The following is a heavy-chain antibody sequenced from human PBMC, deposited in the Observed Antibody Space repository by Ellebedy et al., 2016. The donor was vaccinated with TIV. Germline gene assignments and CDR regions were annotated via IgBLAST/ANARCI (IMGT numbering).Heavy chain of an antibody. D-gene: IGHD3-9*01. CDR3: GRDQMKELDWFQVVDY. CDR1: GFTFRTYA. V-gene: IGHV3-30*01. Sequence: PGGSLRLSCAASGFTFRTYAMHWVRQAPGKGLEWVAVISYDGGSKYYADSVKGRFSISRDNSKNALYLQMNSLRADDDTAVYYCGRDQMKELDWFQVVDYWGQGTLVTVSS. J-gene: IGHJ4*02. CDR2: ISYDGGSK.